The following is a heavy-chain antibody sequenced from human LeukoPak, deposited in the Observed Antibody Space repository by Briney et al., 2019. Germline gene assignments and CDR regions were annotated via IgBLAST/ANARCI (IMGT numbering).Heavy chain of an antibody. D-gene: IGHD1-26*01. CDR3: ARGQGATVPQVGKNWFDP. CDR2: VNESGGT. Sequence: SETLSLTCAVYIDSFSNYHWNWIRQTPAKGMEWIGEVNESGGTNISPSLRSRVILSVDTSKNQFTLKLISVTVADTAIYYCARGQGATVPQVGKNWFDPWGQGTRVTVSS. CDR1: IDSFSNYH. V-gene: IGHV4-34*01. J-gene: IGHJ5*02.